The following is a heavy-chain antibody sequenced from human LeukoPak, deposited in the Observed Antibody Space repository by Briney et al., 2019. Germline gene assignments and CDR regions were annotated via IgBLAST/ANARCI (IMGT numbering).Heavy chain of an antibody. J-gene: IGHJ4*02. D-gene: IGHD2-2*02. CDR3: TREGCGATGCYTNDY. CDR2: ISSSGSTI. V-gene: IGHV3-11*01. CDR1: GFTFSDYY. Sequence: GGSLRLSCAASGFTFSDYYMSWIRQAPGKGLEWVSYISSSGSTIYYADSVKGRFTISRDNAKNSLYLQMNSLKTEDTAMYYCTREGCGATGCYTNDYWGRGTLVTVSS.